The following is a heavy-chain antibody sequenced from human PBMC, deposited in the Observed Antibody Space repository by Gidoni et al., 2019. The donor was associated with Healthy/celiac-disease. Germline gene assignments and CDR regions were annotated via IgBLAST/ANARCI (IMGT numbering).Heavy chain of an antibody. J-gene: IGHJ6*02. D-gene: IGHD1-1*01. V-gene: IGHV4-34*01. CDR3: ARGVDFGATGTTDYYYGMDV. Sequence: QVQLQQWGAGLLKPSETLSLTCAVYGGSFSGYYWSWIRQPPGKGLAWIGEINHSGSTNYNPSLKSRVTISVDTSKNQFSLKLSSVTAADTAVYYCARGVDFGATGTTDYYYGMDVWGQGTTVTVSS. CDR1: GGSFSGYY. CDR2: INHSGST.